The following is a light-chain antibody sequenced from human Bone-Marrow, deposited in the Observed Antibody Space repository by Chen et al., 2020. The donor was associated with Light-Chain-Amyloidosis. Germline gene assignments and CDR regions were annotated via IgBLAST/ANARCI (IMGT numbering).Light chain of an antibody. Sequence: QSVLTQPPSASGTPGQRVTISCSGASSNIGFNYVYWYQHFPGAAPTLLIHRNNQRPSGVPYRFSASKAGTSAFLAISGLRSEDGADYYCAAWDGSLSGYVFGTGTKVIVL. CDR1: SSNIGFNY. CDR3: AAWDGSLSGYV. V-gene: IGLV1-47*01. CDR2: RNN. J-gene: IGLJ1*01.